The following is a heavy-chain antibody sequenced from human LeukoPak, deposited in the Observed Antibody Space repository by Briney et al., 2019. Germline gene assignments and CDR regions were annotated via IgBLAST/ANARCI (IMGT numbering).Heavy chain of an antibody. V-gene: IGHV1-2*02. CDR3: ARGAYSYAQDF. CDR1: GYTLSDYY. Sequence: ASVTVSCKASGYTLSDYYIYWVRQASGQGLEWLGWLNPHSGGTNYAQKFQGRVTLTRDTSTSTVYMELSSLRSEDTAVYYCARGAYSYAQDFWGQGTLVTVSS. D-gene: IGHD5-18*01. J-gene: IGHJ4*02. CDR2: LNPHSGGT.